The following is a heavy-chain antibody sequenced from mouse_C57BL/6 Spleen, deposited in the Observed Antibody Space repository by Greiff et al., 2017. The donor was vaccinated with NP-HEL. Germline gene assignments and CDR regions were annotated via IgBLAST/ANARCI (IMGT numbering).Heavy chain of an antibody. CDR2: INPSSGYT. CDR1: GYTFTSYT. CDR3: ARDDYAAAY. V-gene: IGHV1-4*01. J-gene: IGHJ3*01. Sequence: VQLQQSGAELARPGASVKMSCKASGYTFTSYTMHWVKQRPGQGLEWIGYINPSSGYTKYNQKFKDKATLTADKSSSTAYMQLSSLTSEDSAVYYWARDDYAAAYWGQGTLVTVSA. D-gene: IGHD2-4*01.